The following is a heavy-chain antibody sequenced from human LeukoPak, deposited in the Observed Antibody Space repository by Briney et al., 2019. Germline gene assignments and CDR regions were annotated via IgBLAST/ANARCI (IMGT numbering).Heavy chain of an antibody. CDR1: GVSISSGSYY. D-gene: IGHD3-10*01. V-gene: IGHV4-61*02. J-gene: IGHJ4*02. CDR2: IYTSGST. Sequence: SSETLSLTCTVSGVSISSGSYYWRWIRQPAGKGLEWIGRIYTSGSTNYNPSLKSRVTISVDTSKNQFSLKLSSVTAADTAVYYCALTYYYGSGSYYTLDYWGQGTLVTVSS. CDR3: ALTYYYGSGSYYTLDY.